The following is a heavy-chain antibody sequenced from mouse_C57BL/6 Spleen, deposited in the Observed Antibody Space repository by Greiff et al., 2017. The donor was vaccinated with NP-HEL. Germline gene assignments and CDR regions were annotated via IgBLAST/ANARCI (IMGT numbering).Heavy chain of an antibody. Sequence: VQLQQSGAELVRPGASVTLSCTASGFNIKDDYMHWVKQRPEQGLEWIGWIDPENGDTEYASKFQGKATITADTSSNTAYLQLSSLTSEDTAVYYCTKATSFDYWGQGTTLTVSS. D-gene: IGHD3-2*02. CDR1: GFNIKDDY. V-gene: IGHV14-4*01. CDR3: TKATSFDY. J-gene: IGHJ2*01. CDR2: IDPENGDT.